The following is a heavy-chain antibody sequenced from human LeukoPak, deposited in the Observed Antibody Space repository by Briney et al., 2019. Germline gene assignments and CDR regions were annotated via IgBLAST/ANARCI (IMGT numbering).Heavy chain of an antibody. CDR3: AREDNAFET. V-gene: IGHV3-48*03. D-gene: IGHD2-15*01. Sequence: GGSLRLSCAASGFNFNDYEMNWVRQAPGKGLEWIAYINSGSNSIYYADSVRGRVTISRHNARNSLYLQINSLRAEDTAVYFCAREDNAFETWGQGTVVTVSS. CDR1: GFNFNDYE. J-gene: IGHJ3*02. CDR2: INSGSNSI.